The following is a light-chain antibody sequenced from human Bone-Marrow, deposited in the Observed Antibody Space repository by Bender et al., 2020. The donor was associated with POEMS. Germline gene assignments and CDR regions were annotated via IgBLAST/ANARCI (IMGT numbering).Light chain of an antibody. V-gene: IGLV1-47*01. Sequence: QSVLTQAPSASGTPGQSVTISCSGGSSNIGSNYVYWYVQFPGTAPKLLIYMDNRRPSGVPDRFSGSKSGNTASLTISGLQAEDEADYFCCSYAGSYTSVFGGGTKLTVL. CDR3: CSYAGSYTSV. CDR2: MDN. CDR1: SSNIGSNY. J-gene: IGLJ3*02.